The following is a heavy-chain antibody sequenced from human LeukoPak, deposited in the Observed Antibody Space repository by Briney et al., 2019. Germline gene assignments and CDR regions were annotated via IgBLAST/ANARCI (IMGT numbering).Heavy chain of an antibody. CDR2: INHSGST. D-gene: IGHD5-18*01. V-gene: IGHV4-34*01. J-gene: IGHJ4*02. CDR1: GGSFSGYY. CDR3: ARTDTAMDDDY. Sequence: SETLSLTCAVYGGSFSGYYWSWIRQPPGKGLEWIGEINHSGSTNYNPSLKSRVTISVDTSKNQFPLKLSSVTAADTAVYYCARTDTAMDDDYWGQGTLVTVSS.